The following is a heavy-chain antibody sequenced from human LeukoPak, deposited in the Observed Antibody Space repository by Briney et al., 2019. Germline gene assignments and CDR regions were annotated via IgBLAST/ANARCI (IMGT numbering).Heavy chain of an antibody. J-gene: IGHJ4*02. V-gene: IGHV4-59*08. CDR1: GGSISSYY. CDR2: IYYSGSA. D-gene: IGHD3-10*01. Sequence: SETLSLTCTVSGGSISSYYWSWIRQPPGKGLEWIGYIYYSGSASSHPSLKSRVTISVDTSKNQFSLKLSSVTAADTAVYYCARYVISRSADYWGQGTLVTVSS. CDR3: ARYVISRSADY.